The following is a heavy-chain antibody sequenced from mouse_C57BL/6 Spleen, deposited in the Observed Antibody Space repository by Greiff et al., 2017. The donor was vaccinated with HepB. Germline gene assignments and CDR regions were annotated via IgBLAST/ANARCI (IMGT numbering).Heavy chain of an antibody. V-gene: IGHV3-6*01. CDR2: ISYDGSN. CDR1: GYSITSGYY. Sequence: DVQLQESGPGLVKPSQSLSLTCSVTGYSITSGYYWNWIRQFPGNKLEWMGYISYDGSNNYNPSLKNRISITRDTSKNQFFLKLNSVTTEDTATYYGARNWDYYAMDYWGQGTSVTVSS. J-gene: IGHJ4*01. D-gene: IGHD4-1*01. CDR3: ARNWDYYAMDY.